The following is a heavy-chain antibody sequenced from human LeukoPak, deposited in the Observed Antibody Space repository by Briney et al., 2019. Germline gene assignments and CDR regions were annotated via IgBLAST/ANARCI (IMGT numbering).Heavy chain of an antibody. CDR1: GFTFSSYT. V-gene: IGHV3-21*01. D-gene: IGHD6-13*01. CDR2: ISSNSNYI. Sequence: PGGSLRLSCAASGFTFSSYTMNWVRQAPGKGLEWVSSISSNSNYISYADSVKGRFTISGDNAKNSLYLQMNSLRAEDTAVYYCARDIAAAGPDYWGQGTLVTVSS. J-gene: IGHJ4*02. CDR3: ARDIAAAGPDY.